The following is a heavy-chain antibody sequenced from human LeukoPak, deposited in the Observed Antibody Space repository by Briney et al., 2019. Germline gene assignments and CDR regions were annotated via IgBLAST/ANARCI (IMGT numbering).Heavy chain of an antibody. D-gene: IGHD5-24*01. V-gene: IGHV4-34*01. CDR2: INHSGST. CDR3: ARHTAEKYNWFDR. CDR1: DESFSGYQ. J-gene: IGHJ5*02. Sequence: SETLSLTCVVYDESFSGYQWTWIRQPPGKGLEWIGQINHSGSTNYNPSLKSRVIISVDTSKNQFSLKMSSVTAADTAVYYCARHTAEKYNWFDRWGQGTLVTVSS.